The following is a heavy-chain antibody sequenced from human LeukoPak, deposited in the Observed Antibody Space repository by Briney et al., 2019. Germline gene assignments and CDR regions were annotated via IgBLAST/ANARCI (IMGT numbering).Heavy chain of an antibody. CDR3: ARGRLRYYYDSSGYYYGIRFDY. V-gene: IGHV4-34*01. CDR2: INHSGST. D-gene: IGHD3-22*01. J-gene: IGHJ4*02. Sequence: PSETLSLTCAVYGGSFGGYYWSWIRQPPGKGLEWIGEINHSGSTNYNPSLKSRVTTSVDTSKNQFSLKLSSVTAADTAVYYCARGRLRYYYDSSGYYYGIRFDYWGQGTLVTVSS. CDR1: GGSFGGYY.